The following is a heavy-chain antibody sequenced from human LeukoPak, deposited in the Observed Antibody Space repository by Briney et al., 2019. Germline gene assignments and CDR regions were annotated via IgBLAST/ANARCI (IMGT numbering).Heavy chain of an antibody. CDR1: GGTFSSYA. CDR3: ARDAPYYYDSSGSDDY. J-gene: IGHJ4*02. Sequence: SVKVSCKASGGTFSSYAISWVRQAPGQGLEWMGGIIPIFGTASYAQKFQGRVTITADESTSTAYMELSSLRSEDTAVYCCARDAPYYYDSSGSDDYWGQGTLVTVSS. V-gene: IGHV1-69*13. D-gene: IGHD3-22*01. CDR2: IIPIFGTA.